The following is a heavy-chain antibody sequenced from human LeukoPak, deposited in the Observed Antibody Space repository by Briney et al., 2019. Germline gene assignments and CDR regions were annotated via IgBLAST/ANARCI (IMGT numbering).Heavy chain of an antibody. CDR3: ARDGGYSGYEQDDAFDI. Sequence: GGSLRLSCAASGLTVSSYSMNWVRQAPGKGLEWVSSISSSSSYIYYADSVKGRFTISRDNAKNSLYLQMSSLRAEDTAVYYCARDGGYSGYEQDDAFDIWGRGTIVTVSS. V-gene: IGHV3-21*01. D-gene: IGHD5-12*01. CDR1: GLTVSSYS. CDR2: ISSSSSYI. J-gene: IGHJ3*02.